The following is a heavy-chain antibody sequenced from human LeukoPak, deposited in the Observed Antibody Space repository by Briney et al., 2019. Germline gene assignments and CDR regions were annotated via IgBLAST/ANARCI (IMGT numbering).Heavy chain of an antibody. D-gene: IGHD2-2*02. CDR2: ISGSGGST. CDR3: AKSANDYCSSNSCYKFDY. V-gene: IGHV3-23*01. J-gene: IGHJ4*02. CDR1: GFTFSSYT. Sequence: GGSLRLSCAASGFTFSSYTMSWVRQAPGKGLEWVSAISGSGGSTYYADSVKGRFTISRDNSKNTLYLQMNSLRAEDTAVYYCAKSANDYCSSNSCYKFDYWGQGALVTDSS.